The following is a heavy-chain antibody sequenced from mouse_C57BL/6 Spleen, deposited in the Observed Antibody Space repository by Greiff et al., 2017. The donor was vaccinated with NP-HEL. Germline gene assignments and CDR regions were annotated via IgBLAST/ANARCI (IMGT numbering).Heavy chain of an antibody. Sequence: EVKLVESGGGLVKPGGSLKLSCAASGFTFSDYGMHWVRQAPEKGLEWIAYISSGSSTIYYADTVKGRFTISRDNAKNTLFLQMTRLRSEDTAMYYSARPGYYVHYAMDDWGQGASVTVYS. CDR1: GFTFSDYG. CDR2: ISSGSSTI. V-gene: IGHV5-17*01. J-gene: IGHJ4*01. D-gene: IGHD2-3*01. CDR3: ARPGYYVHYAMDD.